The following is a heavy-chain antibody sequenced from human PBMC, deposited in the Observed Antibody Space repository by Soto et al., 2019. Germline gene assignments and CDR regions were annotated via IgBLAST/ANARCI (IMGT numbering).Heavy chain of an antibody. CDR2: IYYSGST. Sequence: LSLTCTVSGGSISGYYRSWIRQPPGKGLEWIGYIYYSGSTNYNPSLKSRVTISVDTSKNQFSLKLSSVTAADTAVYYCASRTTVTTGGMDVWGQGTTVTV. V-gene: IGHV4-59*01. J-gene: IGHJ6*02. CDR3: ASRTTVTTGGMDV. CDR1: GGSISGYY. D-gene: IGHD4-17*01.